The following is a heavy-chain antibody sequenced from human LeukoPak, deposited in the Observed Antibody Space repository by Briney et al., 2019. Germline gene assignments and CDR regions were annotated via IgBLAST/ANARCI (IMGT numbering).Heavy chain of an antibody. CDR1: GGSFSGYY. CDR3: ARGPTPRVVVPAAMLGGFDP. Sequence: SETLSLTCAVYGGSFSGYYWSWIRQPPGKGLEWIGEINHSGSTNYNPSLKSRVTISVDTSKNQFSLKPSSVTAADTAVYYCARGPTPRVVVPAAMLGGFDPWGQGTLVTVSS. J-gene: IGHJ5*02. D-gene: IGHD2-2*01. V-gene: IGHV4-34*01. CDR2: INHSGST.